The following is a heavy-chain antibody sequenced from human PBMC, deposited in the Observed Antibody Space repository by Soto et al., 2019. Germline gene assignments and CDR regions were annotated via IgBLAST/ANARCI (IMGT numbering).Heavy chain of an antibody. V-gene: IGHV3-13*01. CDR3: TRGAAGFDF. J-gene: IGHJ4*02. Sequence: GGSLRLSCAASGFTFSSYDFHWVRQTTGKGLEWVSGIGKAGDTYYAGSVKGRFTISRENAKNSLYLQMHSLRAGDTAVYYCTRGAAGFDFWGQGTLVTVSS. CDR1: GFTFSSYD. D-gene: IGHD6-13*01. CDR2: IGKAGDT.